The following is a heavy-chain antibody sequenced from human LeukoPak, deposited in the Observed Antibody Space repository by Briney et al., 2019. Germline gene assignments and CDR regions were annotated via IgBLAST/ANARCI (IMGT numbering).Heavy chain of an antibody. CDR3: ARDSAEYGSGSFDY. V-gene: IGHV4-30-2*01. Sequence: MTSETLSLTCTVSGGSVSSGGYFWSWIRQPTGKGLEWIGYIHHSGNTDYSPSLKSRVSMSIDASKNQFSLDLTSVTAADTAVYYCARDSAEYGSGSFDYWGQGSLVIVSS. CDR2: IHHSGNT. J-gene: IGHJ4*02. CDR1: GGSVSSGGYF. D-gene: IGHD3-10*01.